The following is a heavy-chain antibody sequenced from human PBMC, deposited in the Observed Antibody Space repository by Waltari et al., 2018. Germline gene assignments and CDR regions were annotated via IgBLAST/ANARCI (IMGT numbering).Heavy chain of an antibody. V-gene: IGHV3-48*01. Sequence: EVQLVESGGGLVQPGGSLRLSCAASGFTFSRYRMNWVSQAPGKGLEWVSYISSSSSTIYYADSVKGRFTISRDNAKNSLYLQMNSLRAEDTAVYYCARDPELAAAGTWDDAFDIWGQGTMVTVSS. CDR1: GFTFSRYR. J-gene: IGHJ3*02. CDR2: ISSSSSTI. CDR3: ARDPELAAAGTWDDAFDI. D-gene: IGHD6-13*01.